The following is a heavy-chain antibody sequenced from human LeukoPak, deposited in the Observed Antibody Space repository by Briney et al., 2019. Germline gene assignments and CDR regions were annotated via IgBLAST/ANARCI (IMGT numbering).Heavy chain of an antibody. D-gene: IGHD2-15*01. CDR3: AKGRALEVVAAFNY. J-gene: IGHJ4*02. Sequence: GGSLRLSCAASGFTFSSYAMGWVRQAPGKGLEWVSAISGSGANTYYADSVKGRFTISRDNSKNTLYLQMNSLRADDTAVYYCAKGRALEVVAAFNYWGQGTVVTVSS. V-gene: IGHV3-23*01. CDR1: GFTFSSYA. CDR2: ISGSGANT.